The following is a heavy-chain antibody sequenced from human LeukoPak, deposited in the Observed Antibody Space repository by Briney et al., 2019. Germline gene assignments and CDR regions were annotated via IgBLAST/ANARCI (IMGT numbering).Heavy chain of an antibody. CDR1: GGSFSGYY. J-gene: IGHJ4*02. CDR3: ARDRYYYDSSARYFDY. D-gene: IGHD3-22*01. CDR2: IHTSGST. Sequence: KSSETLSLTCAVYGGSFSGYYWSWIRQPPGKGLEWIGRIHTSGSTNYSPSLKSRVTMSVDTSKNQFSLKLSSVTAADTAVYYCARDRYYYDSSARYFDYWGQGTLVTVSS. V-gene: IGHV4-4*07.